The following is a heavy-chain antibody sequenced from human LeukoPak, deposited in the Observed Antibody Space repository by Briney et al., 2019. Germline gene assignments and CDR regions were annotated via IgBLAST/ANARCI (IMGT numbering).Heavy chain of an antibody. Sequence: GGSLRLSCAVSGFTFSTYAMSWVRQAPGKGLEWVSAISGSGGSTYYADSVKGRFTISRDNSKNTLYLQMNSLRAEDTAVYYCAKGEVLYYYGMDVWGQGTTVTVSS. CDR3: AKGEVLYYYGMDV. CDR2: ISGSGGST. CDR1: GFTFSTYA. D-gene: IGHD1-26*01. J-gene: IGHJ6*02. V-gene: IGHV3-23*01.